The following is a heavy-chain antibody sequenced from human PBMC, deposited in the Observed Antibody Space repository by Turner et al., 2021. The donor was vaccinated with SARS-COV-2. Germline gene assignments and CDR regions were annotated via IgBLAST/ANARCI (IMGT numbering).Heavy chain of an antibody. CDR2: IYSGSST. CDR1: GFTVSSNY. Sequence: ELQLVESGGGLVQPGGSLRLSCAASGFTVSSNYMSWVRQAPGKGLEWVSVIYSGSSTYYADSVKFRFTISIYNANNSLYLQMNSLRAEDTAVYYCARVPSISWYFDYWGQGTLVTVSS. J-gene: IGHJ4*02. V-gene: IGHV3-53*01. CDR3: ARVPSISWYFDY. D-gene: IGHD6-13*01.